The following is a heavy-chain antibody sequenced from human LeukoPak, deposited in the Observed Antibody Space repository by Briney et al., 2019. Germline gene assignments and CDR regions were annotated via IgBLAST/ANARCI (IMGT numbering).Heavy chain of an antibody. D-gene: IGHD6-19*01. CDR1: GYTFTGYY. J-gene: IGHJ4*02. V-gene: IGHV1-2*02. CDR3: ARNIAVAGRDDFDY. CDR2: INPNSGGT. Sequence: ASVKVSCKASGYTFTGYYMHWVRQAPGQGLEWMGWINPNSGGTNYAQKFQGRVTMTRDTSISTAYMELSRLRSDDTAVYYCARNIAVAGRDDFDYRGQGTLVTVSS.